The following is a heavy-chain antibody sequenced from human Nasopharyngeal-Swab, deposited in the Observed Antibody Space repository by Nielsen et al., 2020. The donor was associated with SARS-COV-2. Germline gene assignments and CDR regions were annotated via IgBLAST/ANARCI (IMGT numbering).Heavy chain of an antibody. CDR2: INTNTGNP. J-gene: IGHJ6*02. Sequence: WVRQAPGQGLEWMGWINTNTGNPTYAQGFTGRFVFSLDTSVSTAYLQISSLKAEDIAVYYCARVNVVYYYYGMDVWGQGTTVTVSS. D-gene: IGHD2-15*01. CDR3: ARVNVVYYYYGMDV. V-gene: IGHV7-4-1*02.